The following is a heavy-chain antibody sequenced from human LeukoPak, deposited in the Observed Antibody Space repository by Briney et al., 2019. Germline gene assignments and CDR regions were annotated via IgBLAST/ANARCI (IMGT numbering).Heavy chain of an antibody. J-gene: IGHJ4*02. V-gene: IGHV3-30*04. D-gene: IGHD5-12*01. CDR2: ISYDGSNK. CDR1: GFTFSSYA. Sequence: GGSLRLSCAASGFTFSSYAMHWVRQAPGKGLEWVAVISYDGSNKYYADSVKGRFTISRDNSKNTLYLQMNSLRAEDTAVYYCARCWYDYNYFDYWGQGTLVTVSS. CDR3: ARCWYDYNYFDY.